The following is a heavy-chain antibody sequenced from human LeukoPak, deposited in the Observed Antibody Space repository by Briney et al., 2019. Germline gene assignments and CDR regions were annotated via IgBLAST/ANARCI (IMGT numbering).Heavy chain of an antibody. J-gene: IGHJ6*04. CDR2: ISSDESST. Sequence: GGSLRLSCAASGFTFSDYWMHWVRQAPGKGLVWVSRISSDESSTTYADSVKGRFTISRDNAKNTLYLQVNSLRPEDTAVYYCARCFWGSSYYVMDVWGKGTTATVSS. D-gene: IGHD7-27*01. V-gene: IGHV3-74*01. CDR3: ARCFWGSSYYVMDV. CDR1: GFTFSDYW.